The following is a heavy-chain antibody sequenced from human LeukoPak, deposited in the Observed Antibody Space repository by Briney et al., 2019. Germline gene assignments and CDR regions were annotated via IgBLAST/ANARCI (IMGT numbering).Heavy chain of an antibody. J-gene: IGHJ4*02. Sequence: GGSLRLSCEASKFTFSDYAMSWVRQAPGKGLEWVASIDGGGGDPWYANFVKGRFTVSRDNSRNTLYLQMSTLRAEDTAVYYCAARRPHYGDYVYWGLGTLVTVSS. CDR2: IDGGGGDP. V-gene: IGHV3-23*01. CDR1: KFTFSDYA. D-gene: IGHD4-17*01. CDR3: AARRPHYGDYVY.